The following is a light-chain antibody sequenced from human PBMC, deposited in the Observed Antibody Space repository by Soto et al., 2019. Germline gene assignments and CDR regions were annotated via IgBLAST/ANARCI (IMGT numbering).Light chain of an antibody. CDR2: DAS. CDR3: QQLRT. CDR1: QNINNW. J-gene: IGKJ1*01. Sequence: DIQMTQSPSTLSASVGDRVTITCRASQNINNWIAWYQQKPGKAPKFLIYDASTLDNGVPSRFIGSGFGTEFSLTISRLQPDDFVSYYCQQLRTFGQGTKVEIK. V-gene: IGKV1-5*01.